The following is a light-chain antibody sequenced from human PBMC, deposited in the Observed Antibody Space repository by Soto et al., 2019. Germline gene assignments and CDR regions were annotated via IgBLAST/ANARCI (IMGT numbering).Light chain of an antibody. CDR1: QSVSSY. CDR2: DAS. CDR3: QQRSNWPIT. J-gene: IGKJ5*01. Sequence: IGLTQSPAALSLSPGERATLSCRASQSVSSYLSWYQQKPGQAPRLLIYDASNRATGIPDRFSGSGSGTDFTLTISSLEPEDFALYYCQQRSNWPITFGQGTRLEIK. V-gene: IGKV3-11*01.